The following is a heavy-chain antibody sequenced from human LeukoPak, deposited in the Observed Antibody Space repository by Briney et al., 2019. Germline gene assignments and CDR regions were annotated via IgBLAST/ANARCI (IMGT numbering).Heavy chain of an antibody. CDR2: IYYSGRT. D-gene: IGHD3-10*01. J-gene: IGHJ3*02. CDR1: GGSISSGGYY. Sequence: SETLSLTCTVSGGSISSGGYYWSWLRPHPGMGLEWIGSIYYSGRTYYNPSIKSRVTISVDTSKNQFSLKLSSVTAADTAVYYCAGRTSGSLLSGAFDIWGQGTMVTVSS. V-gene: IGHV4-31*03. CDR3: AGRTSGSLLSGAFDI.